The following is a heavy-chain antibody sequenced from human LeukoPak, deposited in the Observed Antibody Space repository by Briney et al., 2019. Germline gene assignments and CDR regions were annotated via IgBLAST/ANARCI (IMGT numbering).Heavy chain of an antibody. J-gene: IGHJ4*02. CDR3: ARGYCSSNRCYNMDY. CDR1: GYTFTSYG. D-gene: IGHD2-2*02. CDR2: ISAHNGNT. Sequence: ASVKVSCKASGYTFTSYGISWVRQAPGQGLEWMGRISAHNGNTNYAHKFQGRVTMTTDTSTSTAYMELRSLRSDDTAVYYCARGYCSSNRCYNMDYWGQGTLVTVSS. V-gene: IGHV1-18*01.